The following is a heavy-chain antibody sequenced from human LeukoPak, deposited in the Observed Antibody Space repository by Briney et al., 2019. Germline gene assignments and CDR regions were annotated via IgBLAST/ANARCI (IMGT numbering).Heavy chain of an antibody. V-gene: IGHV3-33*08. J-gene: IGHJ4*02. Sequence: PGGSLRLSCAASGFTFSAYGMHWVRQAPGKGLEWVAVIWYDGSNKYYADSVKGRFTISRDNPKNTLYVQMNSLRAEDTAVYYCARGRGADYGGNSGYFDYWAREPWSPSPQ. D-gene: IGHD4-23*01. CDR3: ARGRGADYGGNSGYFDY. CDR1: GFTFSAYG. CDR2: IWYDGSNK.